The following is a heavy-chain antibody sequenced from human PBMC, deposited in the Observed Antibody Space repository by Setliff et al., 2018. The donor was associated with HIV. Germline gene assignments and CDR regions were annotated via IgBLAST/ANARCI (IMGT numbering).Heavy chain of an antibody. CDR2: IHYSGST. J-gene: IGHJ4*01. CDR3: ASGFDGSGLSYFEY. Sequence: PSETLSLTCTVSGDSITGSHYYWGWIRQPPGKGLEWIASIHYSGSTYDSPSVRSRVPLSVDTSKNQFSLKLSSGTAADTAVYYCASGFDGSGLSYFEYWGQGTLVTVSS. V-gene: IGHV4-39*07. D-gene: IGHD3-22*01. CDR1: GDSITGSHYY.